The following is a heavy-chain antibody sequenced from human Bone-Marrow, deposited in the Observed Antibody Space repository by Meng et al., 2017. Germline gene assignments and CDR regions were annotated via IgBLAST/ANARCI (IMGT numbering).Heavy chain of an antibody. J-gene: IGHJ4*02. Sequence: QVQLQQASPGLVKPSPTLSLPCAISGDSVSSNRSAWHWIRQSPSRGLEWLGRTYYRSKWYTDYAVSVKSRITINPDTSKNQFSLQLNSVTPEDTAVYYCARGDYSSSPSFWGQGTLVTVAS. CDR2: TYYRSKWYT. CDR1: GDSVSSNRSA. D-gene: IGHD3-22*01. CDR3: ARGDYSSSPSF. V-gene: IGHV6-1*01.